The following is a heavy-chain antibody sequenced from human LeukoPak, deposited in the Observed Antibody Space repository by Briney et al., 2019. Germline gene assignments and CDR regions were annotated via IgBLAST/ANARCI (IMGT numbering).Heavy chain of an antibody. D-gene: IGHD6-13*01. CDR1: GGTFSSYA. CDR3: ARDPAATAGVAAAGSYYFDY. J-gene: IGHJ4*02. Sequence: GSSVKVSCKASGGTFSSYAIGWVRQAPGQGLEWMGRIIPILDIANYAQKFQGRVTITADKSTSTAYMELSSLRSEDTAVYYCARDPAATAGVAAAGSYYFDYWGQGTLVTVSS. CDR2: IIPILDIA. V-gene: IGHV1-69*04.